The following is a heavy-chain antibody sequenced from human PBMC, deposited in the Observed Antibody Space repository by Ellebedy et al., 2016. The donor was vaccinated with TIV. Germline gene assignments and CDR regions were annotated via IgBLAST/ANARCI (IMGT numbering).Heavy chain of an antibody. J-gene: IGHJ4*02. Sequence: GGSLRLXCAASGFTFSSHAMSWDRQAPGRGLEWVSAISGSGGSTCYADSVEGRFTISRDNSKNTLYLQMNNLRAEDTAVYYCAREAGITAAGTRGDFDYWGQGTLVTVSS. CDR1: GFTFSSHA. CDR3: AREAGITAAGTRGDFDY. D-gene: IGHD6-13*01. CDR2: ISGSGGST. V-gene: IGHV3-23*01.